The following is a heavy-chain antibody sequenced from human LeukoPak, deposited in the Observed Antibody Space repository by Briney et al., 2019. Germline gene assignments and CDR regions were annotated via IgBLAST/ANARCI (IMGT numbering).Heavy chain of an antibody. D-gene: IGHD5-24*01. Sequence: ASVKVSCKASGGTFSSYAISWVRQAPGQGLEWMGRIIPIFGIANYAQKFQGRVTITADKSTSTAYMELSSLRSEDTAVYYCARGRDGPRDGYNYEDWFDPWGQGTLVTVSS. V-gene: IGHV1-69*04. CDR1: GGTFSSYA. J-gene: IGHJ5*02. CDR2: IIPIFGIA. CDR3: ARGRDGPRDGYNYEDWFDP.